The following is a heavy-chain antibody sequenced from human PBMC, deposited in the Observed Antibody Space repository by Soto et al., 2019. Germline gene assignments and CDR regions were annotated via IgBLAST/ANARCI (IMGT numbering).Heavy chain of an antibody. Sequence: QLQLQESGAGLVKPSQTLSLTCAVSGGSIRSGGYSWSWIRQPPGKGLEWIGYIYHSGSTYYNPSLKSPVTILVDRPKNQFSLKLSAVTAAYTAVYYCARGEVVALGYWGQGTLVTVSS. D-gene: IGHD2-15*01. CDR1: GGSIRSGGYS. J-gene: IGHJ4*02. V-gene: IGHV4-30-2*01. CDR3: ARGEVVALGY. CDR2: IYHSGST.